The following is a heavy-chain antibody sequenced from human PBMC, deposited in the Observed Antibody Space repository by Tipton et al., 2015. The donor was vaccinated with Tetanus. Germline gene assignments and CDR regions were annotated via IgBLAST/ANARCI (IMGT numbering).Heavy chain of an antibody. D-gene: IGHD6-25*01. CDR3: ARMQRYGMDV. Sequence: AGLVKPSETLSLICGVYGGSFSGYYWSWIRQPPGKGLEWIGEINHSGSTNYNPSLKSRVTISVDTSKNQFSLKLSSVTAADTAVYYCARMQRYGMDVWGQGTTVTVSS. J-gene: IGHJ6*02. CDR2: INHSGST. CDR1: GGSFSGYY. V-gene: IGHV4-34*01.